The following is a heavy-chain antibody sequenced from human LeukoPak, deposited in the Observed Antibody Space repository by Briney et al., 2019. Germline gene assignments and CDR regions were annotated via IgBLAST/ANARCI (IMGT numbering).Heavy chain of an antibody. J-gene: IGHJ6*02. Sequence: SETLSLTCTVSGGSISSGGYYWSWIRQHPGKGLEWIGYIYYSGSTNYNPSLKSRVTISVDTSKNQFSLKLSSVTAADTAVYYCARHSAVYDSSGYYYYYGMDVWGQGTTVTVSS. CDR2: IYYSGST. V-gene: IGHV4-61*08. CDR1: GGSISSGGYY. D-gene: IGHD3-22*01. CDR3: ARHSAVYDSSGYYYYYGMDV.